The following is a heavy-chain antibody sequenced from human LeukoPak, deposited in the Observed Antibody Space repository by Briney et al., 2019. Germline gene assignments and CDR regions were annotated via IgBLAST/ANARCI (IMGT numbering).Heavy chain of an antibody. Sequence: GGSLRLSCAASGFTFSSYSMNWVRQAPGKGLEWVSSISSSSSYIYYSDSVKGRFTISRDNAKNSLHLQMNSLRAEDTAVYYCARARYGDSSALDYWGQGTLVTVSS. D-gene: IGHD4-17*01. J-gene: IGHJ4*02. V-gene: IGHV3-21*01. CDR1: GFTFSSYS. CDR2: ISSSSSYI. CDR3: ARARYGDSSALDY.